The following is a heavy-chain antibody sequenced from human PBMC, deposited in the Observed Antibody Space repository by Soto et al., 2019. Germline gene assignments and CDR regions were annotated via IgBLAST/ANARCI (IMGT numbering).Heavy chain of an antibody. J-gene: IGHJ4*02. CDR2: MIPLFGLP. V-gene: IGHV1-69*10. Sequence: SVKVSCKASGYTFTSYDINWVRQTAGQGLEWLGWMIPLFGLPTYAQKFQDRVTITADNSTDTAYLEMNSLRPEDTAVYYCAFDVQTGVVYFDNWGQGTLVTVSS. D-gene: IGHD1-1*01. CDR3: AFDVQTGVVYFDN. CDR1: GYTFTSYD.